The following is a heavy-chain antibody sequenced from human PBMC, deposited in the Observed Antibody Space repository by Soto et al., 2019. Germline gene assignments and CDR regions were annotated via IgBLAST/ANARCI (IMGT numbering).Heavy chain of an antibody. V-gene: IGHV3-49*03. CDR2: IRSKAYGGTT. CDR3: TREGLRYFDWLLNWFDP. J-gene: IGHJ5*02. D-gene: IGHD3-9*01. CDR1: GFTFGDYA. Sequence: GGSLRLSCTASGFTFGDYAMSWFRQAPGKGLEWVGFIRSKAYGGTTEYAASVKGRFTISRDDSKSIAYLQMNSLKTEDTAVYYCTREGLRYFDWLLNWFDPWGQGTLVTVSS.